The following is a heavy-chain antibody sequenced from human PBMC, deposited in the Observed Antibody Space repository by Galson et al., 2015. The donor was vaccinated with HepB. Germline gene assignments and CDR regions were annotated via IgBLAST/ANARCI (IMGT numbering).Heavy chain of an antibody. V-gene: IGHV3-23*01. CDR3: AKGNYYGSSGYYYGYWYFDL. Sequence: SLRLSCAASGFTLSSYAMSWVRQAPGKGLEWVSAISGSGGRTYYADSVKGRFTISRDNSKNRLYLQMNSLRAEDTAVYYCAKGNYYGSSGYYYGYWYFDLWGRGTLVTVSS. D-gene: IGHD3-22*01. CDR2: ISGSGGRT. J-gene: IGHJ2*01. CDR1: GFTLSSYA.